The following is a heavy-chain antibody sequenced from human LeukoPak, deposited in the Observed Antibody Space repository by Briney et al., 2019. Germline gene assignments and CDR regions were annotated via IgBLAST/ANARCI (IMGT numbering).Heavy chain of an antibody. CDR3: ARGYSGSYWSFDY. V-gene: IGHV3-48*01. Sequence: GGSLRLSCAASGFSFSTYSMNWVRQAPGKGLEWVSYISSTGGTIYYADSVKGRFTISRDNAKNSLYLQMNSLRAEDTAVYYCARGYSGSYWSFDYWGQGTLVTVS. CDR1: GFSFSTYS. D-gene: IGHD1-26*01. CDR2: ISSTGGTI. J-gene: IGHJ4*02.